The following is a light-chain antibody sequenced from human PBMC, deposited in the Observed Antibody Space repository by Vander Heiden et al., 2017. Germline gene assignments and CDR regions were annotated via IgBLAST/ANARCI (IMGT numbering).Light chain of an antibody. V-gene: IGLV2-14*03. Sequence: QSALTQPASVSGSPGQSITISCAGTSSDVGNDNYVSWYQQHPGKAPKLVIYDVTNGPSGVSNRFSGAKSGNTASLTISGLQPEDEADYYCSSYTTSSTQVFGTGTKVTVL. J-gene: IGLJ1*01. CDR2: DVT. CDR1: SSDVGNDNY. CDR3: SSYTTSSTQV.